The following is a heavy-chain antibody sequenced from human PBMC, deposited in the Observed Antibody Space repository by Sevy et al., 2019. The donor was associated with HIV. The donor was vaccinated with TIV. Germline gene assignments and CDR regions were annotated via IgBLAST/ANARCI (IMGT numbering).Heavy chain of an antibody. CDR3: AKGYDFWSGYYTETYGMGV. V-gene: IGHV3-30*18. D-gene: IGHD3-3*01. J-gene: IGHJ6*02. CDR2: ISYDGSNK. Sequence: GGSLRLSCAASGFTFSSYGMHWVRQAPGKGLEWVAVISYDGSNKYYADSVKGRFTISRDNSKNTLYLQMNSLTAEDTRVYYCAKGYDFWSGYYTETYGMGVWGQGTTVTVSS. CDR1: GFTFSSYG.